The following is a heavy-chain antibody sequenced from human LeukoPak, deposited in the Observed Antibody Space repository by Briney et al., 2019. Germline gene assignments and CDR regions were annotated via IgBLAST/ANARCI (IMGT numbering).Heavy chain of an antibody. CDR1: GGSISSGGYY. J-gene: IGHJ4*02. V-gene: IGHV4-31*03. CDR2: IYYSGST. CDR3: AVYDIWRDFDY. D-gene: IGHD3-3*01. Sequence: PSETLSLTCTVSGGSISSGGYYWSWIRQHPGKGLEWIGYIYYSGSTYYNPSLKSRVTISVDTSKNQFSLKLSSVTAADTAVYYCAVYDIWRDFDYWGQGTLVTVSS.